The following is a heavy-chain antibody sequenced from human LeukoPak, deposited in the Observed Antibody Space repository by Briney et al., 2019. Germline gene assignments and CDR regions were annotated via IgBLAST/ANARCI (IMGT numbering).Heavy chain of an antibody. CDR2: IYYSGST. V-gene: IGHV4-59*01. Sequence: SETLSLTCTVSGGSISSYYWSWIRQPPGKGLEWIGYIYYSGSTNYNPSLKSRVTISVDTSKNQFSLKLSSVTAADTAVYYCARVSGSGSTYYYYYYMDVWGKGTTVTVSS. D-gene: IGHD3-10*01. J-gene: IGHJ6*03. CDR3: ARVSGSGSTYYYYYYMDV. CDR1: GGSISSYY.